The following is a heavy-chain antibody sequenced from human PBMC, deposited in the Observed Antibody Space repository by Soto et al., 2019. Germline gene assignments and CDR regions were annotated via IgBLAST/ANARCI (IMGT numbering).Heavy chain of an antibody. CDR1: GGTFSSYA. V-gene: IGHV1-69*06. CDR3: ARTMRSYDFWSGYPPPYYYYGMDV. Sequence: SVKVSCKASGGTFSSYAISWVRQAPGQGLEWMGGIIPIFGTANYAQKFQGRVTITADKSTSTAYMELSSLRSEDTAVYYCARTMRSYDFWSGYPPPYYYYGMDVWGQGTTVTVSS. CDR2: IIPIFGTA. D-gene: IGHD3-3*01. J-gene: IGHJ6*02.